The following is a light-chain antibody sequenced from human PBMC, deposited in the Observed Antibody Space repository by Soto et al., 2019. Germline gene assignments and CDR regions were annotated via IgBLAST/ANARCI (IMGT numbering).Light chain of an antibody. CDR3: QQYGSSPSWT. CDR1: QSVSSSY. CDR2: GAS. V-gene: IGKV3-20*01. J-gene: IGKJ1*01. Sequence: EIVLTQSPGTLSLSLGERATLSCRASQSVSSSYLAWYQQKPGQAPRLLIYGASSRATGIPDRFSGSGSGTDFTLTISRLEPEDFAVYYCQQYGSSPSWTFGQGTKVDIK.